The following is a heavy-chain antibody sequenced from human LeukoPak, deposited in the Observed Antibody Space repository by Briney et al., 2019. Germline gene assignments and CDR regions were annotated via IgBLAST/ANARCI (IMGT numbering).Heavy chain of an antibody. D-gene: IGHD6-19*01. CDR2: IHYSGNT. Sequence: PPETLSLTCTVSGGSIRGYYWSWIRQPPGKGLEWIGYIHYSGNTNYNPSLKSRVTISVDTSKNQFSLKLSSVTAADTAVYYCARGFTQWLGLFDYWGQGTLVTVSS. J-gene: IGHJ4*02. CDR1: GGSIRGYY. V-gene: IGHV4-59*01. CDR3: ARGFTQWLGLFDY.